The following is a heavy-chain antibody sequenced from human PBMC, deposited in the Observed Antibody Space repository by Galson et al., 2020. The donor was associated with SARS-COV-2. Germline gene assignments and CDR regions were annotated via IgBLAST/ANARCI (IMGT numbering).Heavy chain of an antibody. CDR1: GFIFSNYE. D-gene: IGHD3-16*02. CDR2: ISSGGRTI. CDR3: ARATWGIYRALDC. J-gene: IGHJ4*02. V-gene: IGHV3-48*03. Sequence: GESLKISCAGSGFIFSNYEMNWVRQAPGKGLEWVSYISSGGRTIYYADSVKGRFTISRDNAKSSLYLQIDSLRAEDTAVYYCARATWGIYRALDCWGQGTLVTVSS.